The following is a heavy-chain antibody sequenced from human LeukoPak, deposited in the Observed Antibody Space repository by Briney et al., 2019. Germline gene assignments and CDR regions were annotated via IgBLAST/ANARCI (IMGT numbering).Heavy chain of an antibody. Sequence: PGGSLRLSCAASGFTFSNYDMHWVRQAPGKGLEWVSAITSSSTYIYYADSMKGRFTISRDNAENSLYLQMHSLRAEDTAVYFCARYGVSSSTSYIDFWGQGTLVTVSS. D-gene: IGHD2-2*01. CDR1: GFTFSNYD. V-gene: IGHV3-21*01. CDR2: ITSSSTYI. CDR3: ARYGVSSSTSYIDF. J-gene: IGHJ4*02.